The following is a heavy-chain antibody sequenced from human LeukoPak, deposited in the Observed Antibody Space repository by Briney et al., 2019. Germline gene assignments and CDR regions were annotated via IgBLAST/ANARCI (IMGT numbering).Heavy chain of an antibody. V-gene: IGHV1-69*13. CDR1: GGTFSSYA. CDR3: ARSGAVVVPAALWDFDY. J-gene: IGHJ4*02. D-gene: IGHD2-2*01. Sequence: SVKVSCXASGGTFSSYAISWVRQAPGQGLEWMGGIIPIFGTANYAQKFQGRVTITADESTSTAYMELSSLRSEDTAVYYCARSGAVVVPAALWDFDYWGQGTLVTVSS. CDR2: IIPIFGTA.